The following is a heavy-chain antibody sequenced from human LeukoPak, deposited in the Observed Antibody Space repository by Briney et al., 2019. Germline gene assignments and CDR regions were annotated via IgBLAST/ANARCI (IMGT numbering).Heavy chain of an antibody. V-gene: IGHV3-66*01. CDR3: TRDPRLTDY. Sequence: GGSLRLSCAASGFTVSNNYMSWVRQAPGKGLEWVSAIYSGGSTYYADSVKGRFTISRDSSKNTLYLQMNSLRDDDTAVYYCTRDPRLTDYWGQGTLVTVSS. J-gene: IGHJ4*02. CDR1: GFTVSNNY. CDR2: IYSGGST.